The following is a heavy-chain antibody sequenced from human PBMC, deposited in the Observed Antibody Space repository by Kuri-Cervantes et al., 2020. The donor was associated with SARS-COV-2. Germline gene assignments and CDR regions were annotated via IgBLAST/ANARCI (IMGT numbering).Heavy chain of an antibody. Sequence: GGSLRLSCAASGFTFSYYGMHWVRQAPGKGLEWVAFIRYDGSNKYYADSVKGRFTISRDNSKNTLYLQMNSLRAEDTAVYYCASLVVVPAAALLNYGMDVWGQGTTVTVSS. CDR2: IRYDGSNK. V-gene: IGHV3-30*02. CDR3: ASLVVVPAAALLNYGMDV. CDR1: GFTFSYYG. D-gene: IGHD2-2*01. J-gene: IGHJ6*02.